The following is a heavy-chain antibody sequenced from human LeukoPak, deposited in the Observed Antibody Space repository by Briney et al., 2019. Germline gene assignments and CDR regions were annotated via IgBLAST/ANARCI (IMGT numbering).Heavy chain of an antibody. J-gene: IGHJ4*02. Sequence: PSETLSLTCAVYGGSFSGYYWSWIRQPPGKGLEWIGEINHSGSTNYNPSLKSRVTISVDTSKNQFSLKLSSVTAADTAVYYCARRSYYVWGSYRSYYFDYWGQGTLATVSS. CDR1: GGSFSGYY. V-gene: IGHV4-34*01. CDR2: INHSGST. CDR3: ARRSYYVWGSYRSYYFDY. D-gene: IGHD3-16*02.